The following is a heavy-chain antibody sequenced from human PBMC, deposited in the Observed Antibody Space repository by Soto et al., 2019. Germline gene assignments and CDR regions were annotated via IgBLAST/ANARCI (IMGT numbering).Heavy chain of an antibody. CDR2: IYFSGST. Sequence: SETLSLTCTVSGGSISSSSYYWGWIRQPPGKGLEWIGSIYFSGSTYYNPSLKSRVTISVDTSKNQFSLKLSSVTAADTAVYYCASTPRVGGWFDPWGQGTLVTVSS. V-gene: IGHV4-39*01. CDR3: ASTPRVGGWFDP. J-gene: IGHJ5*02. CDR1: GGSISSSSYY. D-gene: IGHD3-16*01.